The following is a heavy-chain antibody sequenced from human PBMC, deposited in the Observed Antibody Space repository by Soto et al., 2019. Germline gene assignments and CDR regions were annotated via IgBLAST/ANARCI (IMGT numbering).Heavy chain of an antibody. Sequence: GASVKVSCKASGGTFSSYAISWVRQAPGQGLEWMGGIIPIFGTANYAQKFQGRVTITADESTSTAYMELSSLRSEDTAVYYCATHGDYDILTGFDYYYGMDVWGQGTTVTVSS. CDR3: ATHGDYDILTGFDYYYGMDV. D-gene: IGHD3-9*01. V-gene: IGHV1-69*13. CDR1: GGTFSSYA. CDR2: IIPIFGTA. J-gene: IGHJ6*02.